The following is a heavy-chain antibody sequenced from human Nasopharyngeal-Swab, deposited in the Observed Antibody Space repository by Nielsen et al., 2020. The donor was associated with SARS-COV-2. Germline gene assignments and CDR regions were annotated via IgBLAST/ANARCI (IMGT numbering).Heavy chain of an antibody. CDR3: ARGDILTPYYYMDV. CDR2: VHSSGST. V-gene: IGHV4-59*01. D-gene: IGHD3-9*01. Sequence: GSLRLSCTVSGGSISSYYWNWVRQPPGKGLEWIAYVHSSGSTKYNPSLKSRVTISVDRAKNQVSLKLTSVTAADTAVYYCARGDILTPYYYMDVWGRGTTVAVSS. CDR1: GGSISSYY. J-gene: IGHJ6*03.